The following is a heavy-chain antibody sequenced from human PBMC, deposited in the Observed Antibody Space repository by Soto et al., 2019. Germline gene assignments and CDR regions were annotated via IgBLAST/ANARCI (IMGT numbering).Heavy chain of an antibody. Sequence: ASVKVSCKASGGTFSSYAISWVRQAPGQGLEWMGGIIPIFGTANYAQKFQGRVTITADESTSTAYMELSSLRSEDTAVYYCARRLNYGGNSYYYYGMDVWGQGTTVTVSS. D-gene: IGHD4-17*01. CDR1: GGTFSSYA. V-gene: IGHV1-69*13. CDR3: ARRLNYGGNSYYYYGMDV. CDR2: IIPIFGTA. J-gene: IGHJ6*02.